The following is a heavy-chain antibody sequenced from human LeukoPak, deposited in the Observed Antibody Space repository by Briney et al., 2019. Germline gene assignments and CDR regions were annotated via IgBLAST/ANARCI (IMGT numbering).Heavy chain of an antibody. D-gene: IGHD1-26*01. Sequence: TPSQTLSLTCAVSGGSISSGGYSWSWIRQPPGKGLEWIGYIYHSGSTYYNPPLKSRVTISVDTSKNQFSLKLSSVTPEDTAVYYCARDISTNKWELRPPFDYWGQGTLVTVSS. V-gene: IGHV4-30-2*01. J-gene: IGHJ4*02. CDR1: GGSISSGGYS. CDR2: IYHSGST. CDR3: ARDISTNKWELRPPFDY.